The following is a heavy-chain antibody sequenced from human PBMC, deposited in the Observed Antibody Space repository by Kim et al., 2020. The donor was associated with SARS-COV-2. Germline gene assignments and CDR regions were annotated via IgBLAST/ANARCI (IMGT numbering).Heavy chain of an antibody. J-gene: IGHJ6*02. Sequence: KGRFTISRDNAKNSLYLQMNSLRAEDTAVYYCARDIRGYSSGWYLGGMDVWGQGTTVTVSS. CDR3: ARDIRGYSSGWYLGGMDV. D-gene: IGHD6-19*01. V-gene: IGHV3-48*03.